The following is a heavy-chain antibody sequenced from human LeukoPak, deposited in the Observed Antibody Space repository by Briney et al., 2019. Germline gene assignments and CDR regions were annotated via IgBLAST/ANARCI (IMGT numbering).Heavy chain of an antibody. CDR1: GGSISSYY. J-gene: IGHJ4*02. CDR2: IYYSGST. CDR3: ARDSGVTSPFGY. V-gene: IGHV4-59*12. Sequence: SETLSLTCTVSGGSISSYYWSWIRQPPGKGLEWIGYIYYSGSTNYNPSLKSRVTISVDTSKNQFSLKLSSVTAADTAVYYCARDSGVTSPFGYWGQGTLVTVSS. D-gene: IGHD4-17*01.